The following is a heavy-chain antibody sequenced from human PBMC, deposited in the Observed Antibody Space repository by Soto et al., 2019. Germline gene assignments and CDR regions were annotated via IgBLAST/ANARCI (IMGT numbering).Heavy chain of an antibody. J-gene: IGHJ3*01. CDR1: GGTFSNYV. V-gene: IGHV1-69*06. D-gene: IGHD2-8*02. CDR3: ARYWTAGTFYGAFDV. CDR2: ISPIYDAA. Sequence: QVQLVQSGAEVKKPGSSVKVTCEASGGTFSNYVISWLRQAPGQGPEWMGGISPIYDAANYARKFPGRVTITADKSTNTAYMELISLKSEDTAIYYCARYWTAGTFYGAFDVWGQGTMVIVSP.